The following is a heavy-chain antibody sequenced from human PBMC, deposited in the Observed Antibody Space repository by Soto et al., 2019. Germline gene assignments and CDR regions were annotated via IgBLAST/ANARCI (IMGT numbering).Heavy chain of an antibody. D-gene: IGHD3-10*01. CDR2: ISAYNGNT. CDR3: ARDQKYLWFGTFTHYYYYGMDV. J-gene: IGHJ6*02. V-gene: IGHV1-18*04. Sequence: QVQLVQSGAEVKKPGASVKVSCKASGYTFTSYGISWVRQAPGQGLEWMGWISAYNGNTGYAQKFQGRVTMTRNTSISTAYMELSSLRSEDTAVYYCARDQKYLWFGTFTHYYYYGMDVWGQGTTVTVSS. CDR1: GYTFTSYG.